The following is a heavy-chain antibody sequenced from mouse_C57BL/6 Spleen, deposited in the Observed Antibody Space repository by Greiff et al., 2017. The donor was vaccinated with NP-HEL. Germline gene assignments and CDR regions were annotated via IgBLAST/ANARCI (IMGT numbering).Heavy chain of an antibody. Sequence: EVKLVESGGDLVKPGGSLKLSCAASGFTFSSYGMSWVRQTPDKRLEWVATISSGGSYTYYPDSVKGRFTISRDNAKNTLYLQMSSLKSEDTAMYYCARPQRDGPDVWGTGTTVTVSS. CDR3: ARPQRDGPDV. CDR1: GFTFSSYG. D-gene: IGHD2-3*01. V-gene: IGHV5-6*01. CDR2: ISSGGSYT. J-gene: IGHJ1*03.